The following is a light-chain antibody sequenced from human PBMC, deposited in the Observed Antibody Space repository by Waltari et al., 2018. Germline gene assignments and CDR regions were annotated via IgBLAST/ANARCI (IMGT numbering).Light chain of an antibody. CDR1: TSNPGARHD. J-gene: IGLJ2*01. V-gene: IGLV1-40*01. CDR2: ANN. CDR3: QSFDNMLSGGVV. Sequence: QSVLTPPPSVSGTPGQRATISCSGSTSNPGARHDVHWYKPLPATAPKLLIYANNNRPSGVPDRFSGSKSGTSASLAITGLQADDEADYFCQSFDNMLSGGVVFGGGTKLAVL.